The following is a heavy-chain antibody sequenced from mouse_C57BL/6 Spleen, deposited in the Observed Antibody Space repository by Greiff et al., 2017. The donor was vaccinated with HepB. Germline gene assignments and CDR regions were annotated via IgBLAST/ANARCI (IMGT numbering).Heavy chain of an antibody. CDR3: TRGGNSGLAMDY. CDR1: GYAFSSYW. J-gene: IGHJ4*01. CDR2: IYPGDGDT. V-gene: IGHV1-80*01. Sequence: VKLMESGAELVKPGASVKISCKASGYAFSSYWMNWVKQRPGKGLEWIGQIYPGDGDTNYNGKFKGKATLTADKSSSTAYMQLSSLTSEDSAVYFCTRGGNSGLAMDYWGQGTSVTVSS. D-gene: IGHD2-1*01.